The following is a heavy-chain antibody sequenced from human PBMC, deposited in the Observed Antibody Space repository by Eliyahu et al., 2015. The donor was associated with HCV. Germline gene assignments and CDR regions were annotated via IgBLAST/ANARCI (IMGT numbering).Heavy chain of an antibody. Sequence: QVELVESGGGVVQPGRSLRVSCAASGFTFSSXGMXWVRQAPGKGLEWVAVIWYDGTNKYYAGSVKGRFTISRDNSKNTLYLQMNSLRAEDTAVYYCVRAPELMISYYFEYWGQGTLVTVSS. J-gene: IGHJ4*02. CDR2: IWYDGTNK. CDR3: VRAPELMISYYFEY. V-gene: IGHV3-33*01. D-gene: IGHD2-8*01. CDR1: GFTFSSXG.